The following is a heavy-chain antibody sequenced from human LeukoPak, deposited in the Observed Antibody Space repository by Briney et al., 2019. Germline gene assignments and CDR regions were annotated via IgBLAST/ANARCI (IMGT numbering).Heavy chain of an antibody. CDR2: INSDGSST. Sequence: PGGSLRLSCAASGFTFSSYWMHWVRQAPGKGLVWVSRINSDGSSTSYADSVKGRFTISRDNAKNTLYLQMNSLRAEDTAVYYCARMSSSGWLPGVDAFDIWGQGTMVTVSS. D-gene: IGHD6-19*01. V-gene: IGHV3-74*01. CDR3: ARMSSSGWLPGVDAFDI. J-gene: IGHJ3*02. CDR1: GFTFSSYW.